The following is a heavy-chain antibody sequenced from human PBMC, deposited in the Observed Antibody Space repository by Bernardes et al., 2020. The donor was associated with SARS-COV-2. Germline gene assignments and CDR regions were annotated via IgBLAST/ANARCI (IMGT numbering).Heavy chain of an antibody. CDR3: TAHRDFDY. V-gene: IGHV3-15*01. CDR2: IRRTVDGGTT. J-gene: IGHJ4*02. Sequence: GRALRRSCAASGFTFSNAWMSWVRQVPGTGLAWVARIRRTVDGGTTDYAAPVKGRFTISRDDSKNTLFLQMNSLKTEDTAVYYCTAHRDFDYWGQGTLVTVA. CDR1: GFTFSNAW.